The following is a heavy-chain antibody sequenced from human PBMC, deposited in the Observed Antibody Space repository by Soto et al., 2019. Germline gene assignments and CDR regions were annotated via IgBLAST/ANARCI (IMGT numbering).Heavy chain of an antibody. CDR3: AHRRGDYYSSGYWFAP. J-gene: IGHJ5*02. CDR1: GFSLSTSGVG. D-gene: IGHD3-22*01. CDR2: IYWDDDK. Sequence: QITLKESGPPLVKPTQTLTLTCTFSGFSLSTSGVGVGWIRQPPGKALEWLALIYWDDDKRYSPSLKSRLTITQDTHKNQVVLTMTNMDPLDTATYYCAHRRGDYYSSGYWFAPWGQGTLVTASS. V-gene: IGHV2-5*02.